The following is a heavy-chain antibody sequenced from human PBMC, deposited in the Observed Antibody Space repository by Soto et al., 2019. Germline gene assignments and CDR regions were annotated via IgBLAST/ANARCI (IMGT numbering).Heavy chain of an antibody. V-gene: IGHV3-11*01. CDR2: ISSSGSTR. CDR3: AREDCSGVRCPQPRFSYSGMDV. CDR1: GFTFGDYY. D-gene: IGHD2-15*01. J-gene: IGHJ6*02. Sequence: GGSLRLSCAASGFTFGDYYMSWVRQAPGKGLEWLSYISSSGSTRNYADSVKGRFTISRDNAKNSLYLQMNSLGVEDTAVYYCAREDCSGVRCPQPRFSYSGMDVWGQGTTVTVSS.